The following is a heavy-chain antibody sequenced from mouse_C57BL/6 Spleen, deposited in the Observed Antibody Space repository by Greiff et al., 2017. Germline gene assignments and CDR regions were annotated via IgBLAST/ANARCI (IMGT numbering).Heavy chain of an antibody. Sequence: VQLQQPGAELVMPGASVKLSCKASGYTFTSYWMHWVKQRPEQGLEWIGRIDPANGNTKYAPKFQGKATITADTSSNTAYLQLSSLTSEDTAIYYCARETQTPAYWGQGTLVTVSA. CDR2: IDPANGNT. V-gene: IGHV14-3*01. J-gene: IGHJ3*01. CDR1: GYTFTSYW. D-gene: IGHD3-2*02. CDR3: ARETQTPAY.